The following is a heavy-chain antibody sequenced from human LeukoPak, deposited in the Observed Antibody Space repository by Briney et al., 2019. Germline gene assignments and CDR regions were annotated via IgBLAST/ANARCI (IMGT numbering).Heavy chain of an antibody. CDR2: ISWRSNSK. J-gene: IGHJ4*02. V-gene: IGHV3-9*01. CDR1: GFTFHDYA. Sequence: GGSLRLSCAASGFTFHDYAMHWVRQAPGKGLEWVSGISWRSNSKGYADTVKGRFIIYRDNAKNSLSLQMNSLRVEDSALYYCAKGYDSSGQISGPFHFDSRGQGTLVTVSS. D-gene: IGHD3-22*01. CDR3: AKGYDSSGQISGPFHFDS.